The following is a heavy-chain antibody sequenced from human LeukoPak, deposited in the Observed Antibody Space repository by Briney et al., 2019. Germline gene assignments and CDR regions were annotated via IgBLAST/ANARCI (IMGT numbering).Heavy chain of an antibody. CDR2: INPNSGGT. D-gene: IGHD2-2*01. V-gene: IGHV1-2*02. CDR1: GYTFTGYY. Sequence: ASVKVSCKASGYTFTGYYMHWVRQAPGQGLEWMGWINPNSGGTNYAQKFQGRVTMTRDTSISTAYMELSRLRSDDTAVYYCARVVVPADYWFDPWGQGTLVTVSS. CDR3: ARVVVPADYWFDP. J-gene: IGHJ5*02.